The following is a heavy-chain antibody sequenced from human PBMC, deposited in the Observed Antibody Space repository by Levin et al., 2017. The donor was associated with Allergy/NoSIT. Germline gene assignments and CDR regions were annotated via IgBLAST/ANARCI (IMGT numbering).Heavy chain of an antibody. D-gene: IGHD2-15*01. Sequence: ASVKVSCKASGYTFTSYDINWVRQATGQGLEWMGWMNPNSGNTGYAQKFQGRVTMTRNTSISTAYMELSSLRSEDTAVYYCARDDWGCSGGSCYSGNYYYYGMDVWGQGTTVTVSS. V-gene: IGHV1-8*01. J-gene: IGHJ6*02. CDR3: ARDDWGCSGGSCYSGNYYYYGMDV. CDR1: GYTFTSYD. CDR2: MNPNSGNT.